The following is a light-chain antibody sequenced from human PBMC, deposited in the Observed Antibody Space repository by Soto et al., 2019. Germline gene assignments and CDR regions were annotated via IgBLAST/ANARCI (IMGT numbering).Light chain of an antibody. J-gene: IGLJ2*01. CDR1: SSDVGGYNY. CDR2: DVS. Sequence: QSALTQPASVSGSPGQSITISCTGTSSDVGGYNYVSRYQQHPGKAPKLMIYDVSNRPSGVSNRFSGSKSGNTASLTISGLQAEDEADYYCSSYTSRSTRVFGGGTKLTVL. V-gene: IGLV2-14*01. CDR3: SSYTSRSTRV.